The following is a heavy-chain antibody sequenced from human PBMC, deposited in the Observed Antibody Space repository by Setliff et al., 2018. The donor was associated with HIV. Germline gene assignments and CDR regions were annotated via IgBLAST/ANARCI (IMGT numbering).Heavy chain of an antibody. V-gene: IGHV4-38-2*02. CDR3: ARVDRCSGGSCYFIDY. Sequence: SETLSLTCTVSGYSITSGYYWGWIRQPPGKGLEWIGSIHHSGSTYYNPSLKSRVIISVDTSKNEVSLKVSSVTAADTAVYYCARVDRCSGGSCYFIDYWGQGTLVTVSS. J-gene: IGHJ4*02. CDR1: GYSITSGYY. CDR2: IHHSGST. D-gene: IGHD2-15*01.